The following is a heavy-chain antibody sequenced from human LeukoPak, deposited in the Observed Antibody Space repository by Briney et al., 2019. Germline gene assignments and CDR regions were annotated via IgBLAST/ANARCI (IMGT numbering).Heavy chain of an antibody. Sequence: PGGSLRLSCAASGFTFSSYSMNWVRQAPGKGLEWVSSISSSSSYIYYADSVKGRFTISRDNAKNSLYLQMNSLRAEDTAVYYCAREGDYGDYVWVNAFDIWGQGTMVTVSS. CDR2: ISSSSSYI. J-gene: IGHJ3*02. V-gene: IGHV3-21*01. CDR3: AREGDYGDYVWVNAFDI. D-gene: IGHD4-17*01. CDR1: GFTFSSYS.